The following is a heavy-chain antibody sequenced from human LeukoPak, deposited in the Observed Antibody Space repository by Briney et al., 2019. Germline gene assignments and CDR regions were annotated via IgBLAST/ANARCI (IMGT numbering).Heavy chain of an antibody. CDR2: ISSSSSTI. V-gene: IGHV3-48*04. J-gene: IGHJ6*03. CDR3: ARTDIVVVPSAIGGHYYYYMDV. CDR1: GFTFSSYS. D-gene: IGHD2-2*02. Sequence: GGSLRLSCAASGFTFSSYSMNWVRQAPGKGLEWVSYISSSSSTIYYADSVKGRFTISRDNAKNSLYLQMNSLRAEDTAVYYCARTDIVVVPSAIGGHYYYYMDVWGKGTTVTVSS.